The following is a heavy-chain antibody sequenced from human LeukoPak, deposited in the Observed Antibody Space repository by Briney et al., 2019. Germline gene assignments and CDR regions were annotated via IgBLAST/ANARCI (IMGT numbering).Heavy chain of an antibody. V-gene: IGHV3-23*01. Sequence: GGSLRLTCAASGFTFSSYAMSWVRQAPGKGLEWVSAISGSGGSTYYADSVKGRFTISRDNSKNTLYLQMNSLRAEDTAVYYCASKEWFGELPDYWGQGTLVTVSS. D-gene: IGHD3-10*01. CDR3: ASKEWFGELPDY. CDR2: ISGSGGST. J-gene: IGHJ4*02. CDR1: GFTFSSYA.